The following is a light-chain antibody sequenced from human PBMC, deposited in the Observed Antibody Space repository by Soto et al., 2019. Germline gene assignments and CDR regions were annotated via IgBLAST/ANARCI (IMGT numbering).Light chain of an antibody. Sequence: TILTHSPATLSLSPGERATLSCGASQTVATSYFAWYQQKPGQAPRLLIFGASIRATGIPDRFIGSGSGTEFTLTISSLQPEDFATYYCLQHNTYPLTFGGGTDVDIK. CDR2: GAS. CDR3: LQHNTYPLT. V-gene: IGKV3D-7*01. CDR1: QTVATSY. J-gene: IGKJ4*01.